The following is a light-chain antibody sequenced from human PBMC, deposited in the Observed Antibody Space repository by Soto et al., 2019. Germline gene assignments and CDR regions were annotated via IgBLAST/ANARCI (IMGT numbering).Light chain of an antibody. CDR2: GAS. CDR3: QQYNNWPPWT. CDR1: QSVSSN. Sequence: EIVMTQSPATLSVSPGERAPLSCRASQSVSSNLAWYQQKPGQAPRLLTYGASTRATGIPARFSGSGSGTEFNLTISSLQSEDFAVYYCQQYNNWPPWTFGQGTKLEIK. V-gene: IGKV3-15*01. J-gene: IGKJ2*02.